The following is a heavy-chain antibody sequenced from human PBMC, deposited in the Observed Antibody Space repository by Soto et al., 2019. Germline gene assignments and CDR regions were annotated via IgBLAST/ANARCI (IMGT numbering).Heavy chain of an antibody. V-gene: IGHV3-23*01. CDR3: AHPRGYGVFDAVDI. CDR1: GFIFSTYA. CDR2: ISNSGGST. J-gene: IGHJ3*02. Sequence: GGSLRLSCAASGFIFSTYAMNWVRQAPGKGLEWVSAISNSGGSTYYAESVRGRFTISRDNSINTLFLIMSALRTEDTAVYYCAHPRGYGVFDAVDIWGQGTMVTVSS. D-gene: IGHD4-17*01.